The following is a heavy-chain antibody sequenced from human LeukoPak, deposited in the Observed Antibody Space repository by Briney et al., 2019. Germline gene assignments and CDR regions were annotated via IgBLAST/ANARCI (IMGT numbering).Heavy chain of an antibody. V-gene: IGHV1-69*04. CDR1: GGTFSSYA. CDR2: IIPILGIA. J-gene: IGHJ4*02. Sequence: SVKVSCKASGGTFSSYAISWVRQAPGQGLEWMGRIIPILGIANYAQKFQGRVTITADKSTSTDYMELSSLRSEDTAVYYCARDRLTRDSGSENPFDYWGQGTLVTVSS. CDR3: ARDRLTRDSGSENPFDY. D-gene: IGHD1-26*01.